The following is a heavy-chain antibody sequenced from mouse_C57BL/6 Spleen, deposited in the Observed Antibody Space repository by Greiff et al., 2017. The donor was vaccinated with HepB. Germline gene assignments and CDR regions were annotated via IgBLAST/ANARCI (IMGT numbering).Heavy chain of an antibody. D-gene: IGHD3-2*02. J-gene: IGHJ2*01. CDR3: ARVRLGRRYYFDY. Sequence: EVHLVESGGGLVKPGGSLKLSCAASGFTFSSYAMSWVRQTPEKRLEWVATISDGGSYTYYPDNVKGRFTISRDNAKNNLYLQMSHLKSEDTAIYFCARVRLGRRYYFDYWGQGTTLTVSS. CDR1: GFTFSSYA. V-gene: IGHV5-4*01. CDR2: ISDGGSYT.